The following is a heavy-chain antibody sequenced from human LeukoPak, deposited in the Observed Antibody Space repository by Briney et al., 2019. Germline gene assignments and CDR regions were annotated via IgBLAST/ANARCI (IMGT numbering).Heavy chain of an antibody. CDR3: AKFATVDLRGWFDP. CDR1: GFTFSSYS. D-gene: IGHD4-23*01. J-gene: IGHJ5*02. CDR2: ISGSGGST. Sequence: PWGSLRLSCAASGFTFSSYSMNWVRQAPGKGLEWVSAISGSGGSTYYADSVKGRFTISRDNSKNTLYLQMNSLRAEDTAVYYCAKFATVDLRGWFDPWGQGTLVTVST. V-gene: IGHV3-23*01.